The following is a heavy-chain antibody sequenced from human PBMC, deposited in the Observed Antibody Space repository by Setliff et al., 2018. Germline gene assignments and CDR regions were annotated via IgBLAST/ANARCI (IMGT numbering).Heavy chain of an antibody. Sequence: SETLSLTCTVSGGSISSSSYYWGWIRQPPGKGLEWIGSIYYSGSTYYNPSLKSRVTISVDTSKNQFSLKLSSVTAADTAVCYCARESGLGYGSGSYYFDYWGQGTLVTVSS. CDR2: IYYSGST. V-gene: IGHV4-39*07. CDR1: GGSISSSSYY. D-gene: IGHD3-10*01. CDR3: ARESGLGYGSGSYYFDY. J-gene: IGHJ4*02.